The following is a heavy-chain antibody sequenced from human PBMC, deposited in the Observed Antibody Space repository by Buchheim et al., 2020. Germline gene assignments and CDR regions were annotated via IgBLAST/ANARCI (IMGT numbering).Heavy chain of an antibody. CDR1: GGSFSGYY. J-gene: IGHJ4*02. CDR2: INHSGST. V-gene: IGHV4-34*01. CDR3: ARGPKEDPSPDY. Sequence: QVQLQQWGAGLLKPSETLSLTCAVYGGSFSGYYWSWIRQPPGKGLEWIGEINHSGSTNYNPSLQSRVTISVATSKNQFSLKLSSVTAADTAVYYCARGPKEDPSPDYWGQGTL.